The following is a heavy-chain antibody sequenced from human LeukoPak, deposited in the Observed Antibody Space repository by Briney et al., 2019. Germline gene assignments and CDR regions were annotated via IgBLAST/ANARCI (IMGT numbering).Heavy chain of an antibody. D-gene: IGHD6-19*01. CDR3: ARGIAVAGTLSFDY. Sequence: ASVKVCCKASGYTFTGYYMHWVRQAPGQGLEWMGWINPNSGGTNYAQKFQGRVTMTRDTSISTAYMELSRLRSDDTAVYYCARGIAVAGTLSFDYWGQGTLVTVSS. CDR1: GYTFTGYY. CDR2: INPNSGGT. J-gene: IGHJ4*02. V-gene: IGHV1-2*02.